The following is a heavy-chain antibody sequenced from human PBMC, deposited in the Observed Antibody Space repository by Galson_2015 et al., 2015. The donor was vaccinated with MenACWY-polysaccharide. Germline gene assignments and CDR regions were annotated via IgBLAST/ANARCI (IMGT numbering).Heavy chain of an antibody. CDR3: AKGGDWEESGDYYRLLDY. Sequence: SLRLSCAASGFTLSNYVMTWVRQAPEKGLEWVSAITGSGGTSYYADSVKGRFTISRDNSKNTLYMQMNSLRAEDTAVYYCAKGGDWEESGDYYRLLDYWGQGTLVAVSS. CDR1: GFTLSNYV. D-gene: IGHD3-3*01. J-gene: IGHJ4*01. V-gene: IGHV3-23*01. CDR2: ITGSGGTS.